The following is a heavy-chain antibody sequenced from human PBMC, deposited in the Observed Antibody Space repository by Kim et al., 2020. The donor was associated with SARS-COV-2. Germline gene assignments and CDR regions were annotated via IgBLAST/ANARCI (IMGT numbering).Heavy chain of an antibody. J-gene: IGHJ4*02. V-gene: IGHV3-15*01. CDR1: GFTFSNAW. D-gene: IGHD3-3*01. CDR2: IKSKTDSGTT. Sequence: GGSLRLSCAASGFTFSNAWMSWVRQAPGKGLEWVGRIKSKTDSGTTDYAAPVKGRFTISRDDSKNTLYLQMNSLKTEDTAVYYCTTRETVLRFLEWSSFDYWGQGTLVTVSS. CDR3: TTRETVLRFLEWSSFDY.